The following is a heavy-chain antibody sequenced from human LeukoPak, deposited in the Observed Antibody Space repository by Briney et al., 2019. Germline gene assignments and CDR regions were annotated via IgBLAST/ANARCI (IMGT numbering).Heavy chain of an antibody. CDR2: ITEDESKA. CDR3: ARDRRYCSGGSCYFDYFFDY. J-gene: IGHJ4*02. V-gene: IGHV3-7*01. Sequence: GGSLRLSCAASGFTFRRYWMSWVRQAPGKGLEWVCNITEDESKAYYMDSVKGRFTISRDNSKNTLYLQMNSLRIDDTAMYFCARDRRYCSGGSCYFDYFFDYWGQGTLVTVSS. CDR1: GFTFRRYW. D-gene: IGHD2-15*01.